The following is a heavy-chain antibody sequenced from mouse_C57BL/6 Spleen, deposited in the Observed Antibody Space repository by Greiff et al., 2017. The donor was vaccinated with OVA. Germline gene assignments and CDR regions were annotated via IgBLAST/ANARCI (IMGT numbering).Heavy chain of an antibody. CDR1: GYAFSSSW. D-gene: IGHD1-1*01. CDR3: ARDYYGRGGY. CDR2: IYPGDGDT. V-gene: IGHV1-82*01. J-gene: IGHJ2*01. Sequence: QVQLQQSGPELVKPGASVKISCKASGYAFSSSWMNWVKQRPGKGLEWIGRIYPGDGDTNYNGKFKGKATLTADKSSSTAYMQLSSLTSEDSAVYFCARDYYGRGGYWGQGTTLTVSS.